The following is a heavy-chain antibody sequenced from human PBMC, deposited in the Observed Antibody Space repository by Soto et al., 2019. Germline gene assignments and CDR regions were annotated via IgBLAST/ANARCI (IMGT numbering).Heavy chain of an antibody. CDR2: ISYDGSNK. J-gene: IGHJ4*02. CDR3: ARDLRGAYENFDY. CDR1: GFTFSSYA. V-gene: IGHV3-30-3*01. D-gene: IGHD5-12*01. Sequence: QVQLVESGGGVVQPGRSLRLSCAASGFTFSSYAMHWVRQAPGKGLEWVAVISYDGSNKYYADSVKGRFTISRDNSKNTLYLQMNSLRAEDTAVYYCARDLRGAYENFDYWGQGTLVTVSS.